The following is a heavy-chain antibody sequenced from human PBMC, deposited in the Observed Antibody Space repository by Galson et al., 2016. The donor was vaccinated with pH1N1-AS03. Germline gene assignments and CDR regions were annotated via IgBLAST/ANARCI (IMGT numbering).Heavy chain of an antibody. CDR3: SRELVGFGDPGGRRYGMDV. CDR1: GFSITDSS. D-gene: IGHD3-16*01. J-gene: IGHJ6*02. CDR2: ISYVVVTE. Sequence: SLRLSCAASGFSITDSSIHWARQAPGKGLEWVAAISYVVVTEFYIDSVNGHFTISRDYSENKVFLQMDSLRVEDTYVYHCSRELVGFGDPGGRRYGMDVWGQGTTVTVSS. V-gene: IGHV3-30*04.